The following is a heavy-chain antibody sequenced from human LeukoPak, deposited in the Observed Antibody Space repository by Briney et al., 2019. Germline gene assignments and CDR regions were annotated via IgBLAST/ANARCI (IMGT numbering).Heavy chain of an antibody. Sequence: SETLSLTCAVSGGSIDAFHWGGIPQPPGKGLEWIGYVSHSGNTKFNPPLKSRVTISIHTSKDQFSVILTSVTAAHTAVYFCAIVNNGSGGCSARFDPWGQGTRGTVSS. CDR3: AIVNNGSGGCSARFDP. CDR1: GGSIDAFH. CDR2: VSHSGNT. V-gene: IGHV4-59*08. J-gene: IGHJ5*02. D-gene: IGHD3-10*01.